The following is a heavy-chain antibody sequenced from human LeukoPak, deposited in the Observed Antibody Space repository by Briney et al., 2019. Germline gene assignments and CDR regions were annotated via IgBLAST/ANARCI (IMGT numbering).Heavy chain of an antibody. CDR3: ARDPYSGNYGAYYYYYMDV. J-gene: IGHJ6*03. Sequence: PGGSLRLSCAASGFTFSSYNMNWVRQAPGKGLEWVSSITSSSSYIYYADSVKGRFTISRDNAKNSLYLQMDSLRVEDTAEYYCARDPYSGNYGAYYYYYMDVWGKGTTVTISS. D-gene: IGHD1-26*01. V-gene: IGHV3-21*06. CDR1: GFTFSSYN. CDR2: ITSSSSYI.